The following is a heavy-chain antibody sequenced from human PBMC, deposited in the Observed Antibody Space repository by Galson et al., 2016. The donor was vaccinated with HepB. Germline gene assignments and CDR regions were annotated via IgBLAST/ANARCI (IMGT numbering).Heavy chain of an antibody. CDR2: IWYDGTYK. Sequence: SLRLSCAASGFTFSSYGMHWVRQAPGKGLEWVAVIWYDGTYKYYVDSVKGRLTISRDNSKNTLYLQMNSLRAEDTAVYYCARDAWEVNALDIWGQGTMVTVSS. CDR1: GFTFSSYG. V-gene: IGHV3-33*01. J-gene: IGHJ3*02. CDR3: ARDAWEVNALDI. D-gene: IGHD1-26*01.